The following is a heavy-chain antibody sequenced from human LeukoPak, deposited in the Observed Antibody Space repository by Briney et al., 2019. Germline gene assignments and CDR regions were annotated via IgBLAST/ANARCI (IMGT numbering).Heavy chain of an antibody. J-gene: IGHJ6*02. CDR1: GFTFDDYA. D-gene: IGHD3-3*01. CDR3: ARVRRDFWSGYYSYYCGMDV. CDR2: ISWNSGSI. Sequence: GGSLRLSCAASGFTFDDYAMHWVRQAPGKGLEWVSGISWNSGSIGYADSVKGRFTISRDNSKNTLYLQMNSLRAEDTAVYYCARVRRDFWSGYYSYYCGMDVWGQGTTVTVSS. V-gene: IGHV3-9*01.